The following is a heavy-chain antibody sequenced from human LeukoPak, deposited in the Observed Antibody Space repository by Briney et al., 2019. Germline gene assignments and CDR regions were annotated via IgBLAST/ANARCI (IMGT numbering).Heavy chain of an antibody. J-gene: IGHJ4*02. V-gene: IGHV4-59*08. Sequence: SETLSLTCTVSGGSINSYYWSWIRQPPGKGLEWIGFFYYSGSTNYNPSLKSRVTISVDTSKNQISLKLSSVTAADTAVYYCARHKPSISSWVAFDYWGQGTLVTVSS. CDR2: FYYSGST. CDR3: ARHKPSISSWVAFDY. CDR1: GGSINSYY. D-gene: IGHD6-13*01.